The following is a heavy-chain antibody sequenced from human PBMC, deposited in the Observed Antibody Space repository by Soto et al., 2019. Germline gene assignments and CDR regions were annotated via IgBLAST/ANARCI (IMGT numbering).Heavy chain of an antibody. CDR3: SCARGGWFVRVGYGMDV. Sequence: SAKVTCKDSRYTITSNAMPWLHQAKEQRLEWMGWINAGNGNTTYSQKFQGRVTITRDTSASTAYVELSRLRSEDTAVYFYSCARGGWFVRVGYGMDVCGQGTMVTVSS. V-gene: IGHV1-3*01. J-gene: IGHJ6*02. CDR1: RYTITSNA. D-gene: IGHD3-10*01. CDR2: INAGNGNT.